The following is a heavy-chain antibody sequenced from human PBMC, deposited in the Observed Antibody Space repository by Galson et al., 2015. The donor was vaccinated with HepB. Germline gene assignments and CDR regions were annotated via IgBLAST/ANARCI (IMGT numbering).Heavy chain of an antibody. D-gene: IGHD6-6*01. V-gene: IGHV3-30*12. CDR1: GFTFSTYG. J-gene: IGHJ4*02. CDR2: ISYDGSNK. CDR3: ARARPVDY. Sequence: SLRLSCAASGFTFSTYGMHWVRQAPGKGLEWVAVISYDGSNKYYADSVKGRFTISRDNAKNSLYLQMNSLRDEDTAVYYCARARPVDYWGQGALVTVSS.